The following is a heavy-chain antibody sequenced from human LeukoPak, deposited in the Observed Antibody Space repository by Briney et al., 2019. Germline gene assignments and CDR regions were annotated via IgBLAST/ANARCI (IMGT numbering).Heavy chain of an antibody. V-gene: IGHV4-34*01. CDR3: ARDRPVTGANWFDP. D-gene: IGHD4-11*01. J-gene: IGHJ5*02. Sequence: SETLSLTCAVYDGSFSGYSWSWVRQPPGKGLEWIGEINHSGSTNYNPSLKSRATISLDTSKNQFSLRLSSATAADTAVYYCARDRPVTGANWFDPWGQGALVTVSS. CDR2: INHSGST. CDR1: DGSFSGYS.